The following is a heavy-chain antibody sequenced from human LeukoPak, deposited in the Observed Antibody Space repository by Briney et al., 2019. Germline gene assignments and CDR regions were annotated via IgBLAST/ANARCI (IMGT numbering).Heavy chain of an antibody. Sequence: PGGSLRLSCAASGFTFSSYAMSWVRQAPGKGLEWVSAISGSGGSTYYADSVKGRFTISRDNSKNTLYQQMNSLRAEDTAVYYCAKAAAGTTHYGMDVWGQGTTVTVSS. J-gene: IGHJ6*02. CDR3: AKAAAGTTHYGMDV. CDR1: GFTFSSYA. D-gene: IGHD1-1*01. V-gene: IGHV3-23*01. CDR2: ISGSGGST.